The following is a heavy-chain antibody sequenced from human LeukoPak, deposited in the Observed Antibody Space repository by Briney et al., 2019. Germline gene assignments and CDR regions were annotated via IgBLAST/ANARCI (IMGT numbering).Heavy chain of an antibody. J-gene: IGHJ4*02. Sequence: ASVKVSCKASGYTFTSYAMNWVRQAPGQGLEWMGWINTNTGNPTYAQGFTGRFVFSLDTSVSTAYLQISSLKAEDTAVYYCARAPLGLRLGELSLYMGYFSNFDYWGQGTLVTVSS. CDR2: INTNTGNP. D-gene: IGHD3-16*02. CDR3: ARAPLGLRLGELSLYMGYFSNFDY. CDR1: GYTFTSYA. V-gene: IGHV7-4-1*02.